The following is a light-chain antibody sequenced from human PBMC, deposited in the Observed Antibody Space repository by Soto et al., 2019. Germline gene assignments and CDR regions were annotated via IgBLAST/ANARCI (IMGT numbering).Light chain of an antibody. CDR1: SSDVGRYNF. CDR3: SSYTSSSTPYV. V-gene: IGLV2-14*03. Sequence: QSVLTQPASVSGSPGQSITISCTGTSSDVGRYNFVSWYQQLPGQAPKLMIYDVSNRPSGVSNRFSGSKSGNTASLTISGLQAEDEADYYCSSYTSSSTPYVFGTGTKVTVL. J-gene: IGLJ1*01. CDR2: DVS.